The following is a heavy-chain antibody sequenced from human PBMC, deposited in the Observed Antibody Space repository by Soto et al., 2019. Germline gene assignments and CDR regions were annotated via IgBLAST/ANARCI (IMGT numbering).Heavy chain of an antibody. V-gene: IGHV4-39*01. CDR2: IYYSGST. CDR1: GGSISSSSYY. J-gene: IGHJ3*02. D-gene: IGHD2-2*01. Sequence: SETLSLTCTVSGGSISSSSYYWGWIRQPPGKGLEWIGSIYYSGSTYYNPSLKSRVTISVDTSKNQFSLKLSSVTAADTAVYYCARHELEKVYCSSTSCYGSDAFDIWGQGTMVTVSS. CDR3: ARHELEKVYCSSTSCYGSDAFDI.